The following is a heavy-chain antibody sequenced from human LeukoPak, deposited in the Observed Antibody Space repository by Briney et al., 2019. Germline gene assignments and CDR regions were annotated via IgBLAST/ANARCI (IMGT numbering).Heavy chain of an antibody. CDR3: ARDGRPFDI. Sequence: GGSLRLSCAASGFTFSSYAMNWVRQAPGKGLEWVSVVSVSGDNTYYADSVKGRFTISRDNSKNSLYLQMNSLRDEDTAVYYCARDGRPFDIWGQGTMVTVSS. V-gene: IGHV3-23*01. CDR2: VSVSGDNT. CDR1: GFTFSSYA. J-gene: IGHJ3*02.